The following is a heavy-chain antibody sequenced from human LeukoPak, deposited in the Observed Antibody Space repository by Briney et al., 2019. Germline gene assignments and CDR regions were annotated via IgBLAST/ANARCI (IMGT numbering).Heavy chain of an antibody. J-gene: IGHJ4*02. Sequence: GGSLRLSCAASGFTFSSYWMSWVRQAPGKGLEWVANIKQDGSEKYYVDSVKGRFTISRDNAKSSLYLQMNSLRAEDTAVYYCARAITIFGVVIDYFDYWGQGTLVTVSS. D-gene: IGHD3-3*01. CDR1: GFTFSSYW. CDR3: ARAITIFGVVIDYFDY. V-gene: IGHV3-7*01. CDR2: IKQDGSEK.